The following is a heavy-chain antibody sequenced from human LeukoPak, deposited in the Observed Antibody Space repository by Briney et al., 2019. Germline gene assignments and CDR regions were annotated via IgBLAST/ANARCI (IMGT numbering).Heavy chain of an antibody. CDR1: GFSVSSNY. V-gene: IGHV3-66*02. D-gene: IGHD1-26*01. J-gene: IGHJ4*02. CDR2: IHSGGST. CDR3: ARELH. Sequence: QPGGSLRLSCAASGFSVSSNYMSWVRQAPGKGLEWVTIIHSGGSTYYADSVKGRFTISRDNSKNTLYLQMNSLRVEDTAVYYCARELHWGQGTLVTVSS.